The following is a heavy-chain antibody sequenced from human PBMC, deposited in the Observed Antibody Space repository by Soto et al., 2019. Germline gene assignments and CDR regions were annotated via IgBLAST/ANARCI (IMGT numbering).Heavy chain of an antibody. CDR1: GFSLSNARMG. CDR2: IFSNDEK. Sequence: QVTLKESGPVLVNPTETLTLTCTVSGFSLSNARMGVSWIRQPPGKALEWLAHIFSNDEKSYSTSLKSRLTISKDTSKSQVVLTMTNMDPVDTATYYCARTVLMGSRWFDPWGQGTLVTVSS. V-gene: IGHV2-26*01. CDR3: ARTVLMGSRWFDP. D-gene: IGHD2-8*01. J-gene: IGHJ5*02.